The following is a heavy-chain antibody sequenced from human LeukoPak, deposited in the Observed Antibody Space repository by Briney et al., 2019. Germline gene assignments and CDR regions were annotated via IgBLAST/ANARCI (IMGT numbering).Heavy chain of an antibody. CDR2: IYHSGST. CDR3: ARATYCSGGSCYDARY. Sequence: SETLSLTCAVSGGSISSGGYSWSWIRQPPGKGLEWIGYIYHSGSTYNPSLKSRVTISVDRSKNQFSLKLSSVTAADTAVYYCARATYCSGGSCYDARYWGQGTLVTVSS. CDR1: GGSISSGGYS. D-gene: IGHD2-15*01. J-gene: IGHJ4*02. V-gene: IGHV4-30-2*01.